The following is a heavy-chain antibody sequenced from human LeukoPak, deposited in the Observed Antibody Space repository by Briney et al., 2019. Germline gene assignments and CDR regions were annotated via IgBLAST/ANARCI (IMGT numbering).Heavy chain of an antibody. V-gene: IGHV3-23*01. CDR3: AKDQGWLQFYFDY. D-gene: IGHD5-24*01. Sequence: PGGSLRLSCAASGFTFSSYAMSWVRQAPGKGLEWVSAISGSGGSTYYADSVKGRFTISRDNSKNTLHLQMNSLRAEDTAVYYCAKDQGWLQFYFDYWGQGTLVTVSS. CDR2: ISGSGGST. CDR1: GFTFSSYA. J-gene: IGHJ4*02.